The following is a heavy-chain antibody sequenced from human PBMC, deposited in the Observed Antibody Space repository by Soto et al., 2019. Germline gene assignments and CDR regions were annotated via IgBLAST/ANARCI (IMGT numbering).Heavy chain of an antibody. Sequence: SETLSLTCTVSGGSISSYYWSWIRQPPGKGLEWIGYIYYSGSTNYNPSLKSRVTISVDTSKNQFSLKLSSVTAADTAVYYCARLRLRYFDWLFDYWGQGTLVTVSS. V-gene: IGHV4-59*01. CDR3: ARLRLRYFDWLFDY. CDR2: IYYSGST. D-gene: IGHD3-9*01. J-gene: IGHJ4*02. CDR1: GGSISSYY.